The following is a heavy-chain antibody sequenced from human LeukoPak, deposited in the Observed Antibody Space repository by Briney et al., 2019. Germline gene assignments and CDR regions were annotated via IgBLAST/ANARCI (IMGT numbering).Heavy chain of an antibody. J-gene: IGHJ3*02. Sequence: GGSLRLSCAASGFTFSNAWMSWVRQAPGKGLEWVGRIKSKTDGGTTDYAAPVKGRFTISRDDSKNTLYLQMNSLKTEDTAVYYCTTLYYDILTGPEAFGIWGQGTMVTVSS. CDR1: GFTFSNAW. V-gene: IGHV3-15*01. CDR3: TTLYYDILTGPEAFGI. CDR2: IKSKTDGGTT. D-gene: IGHD3-9*01.